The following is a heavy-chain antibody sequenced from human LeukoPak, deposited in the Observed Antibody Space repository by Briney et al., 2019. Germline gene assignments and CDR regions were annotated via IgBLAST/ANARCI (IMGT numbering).Heavy chain of an antibody. V-gene: IGHV4-38-2*02. D-gene: IGHD7-27*01. CDR3: ARTANWGGYYYYYMDV. Sequence: SETLSLTCTVSGYSINSGYYWGWIRQPPGKGLEWNGNIYYSGNTYYNPSLKSRVTISLDTSKNQFSLKLTSVTVADTAVYYCARTANWGGYYYYYMDVWGNGTTVTVSS. CDR2: IYYSGNT. CDR1: GYSINSGYY. J-gene: IGHJ6*03.